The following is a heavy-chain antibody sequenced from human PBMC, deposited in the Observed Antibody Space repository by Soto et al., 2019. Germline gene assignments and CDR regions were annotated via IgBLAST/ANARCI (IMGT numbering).Heavy chain of an antibody. CDR1: GYTFTSYA. J-gene: IGHJ6*02. CDR2: INAGSGNT. V-gene: IGHV1-3*01. CDR3: ASSRITMVPYGMDV. Sequence: GASVKVSCKASGYTFTSYATHWVRQAPGQRLEWMGWINAGSGNTKYSQKFQGRVTITRDTSASTAYMELSSLRSEDTAVYYCASSRITMVPYGMDVWGQGTTVTVSS. D-gene: IGHD3-10*01.